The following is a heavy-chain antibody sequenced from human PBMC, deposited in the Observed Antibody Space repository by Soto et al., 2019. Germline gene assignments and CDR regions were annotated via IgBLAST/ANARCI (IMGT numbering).Heavy chain of an antibody. V-gene: IGHV4-30-2*01. CDR1: GDSVSSSESS. D-gene: IGHD2-2*01. CDR3: ARGPPAMFAVEPTAVGGSGTDALDV. Sequence: QVHLQESGSGLVKPSQTLSLTCAVSGDSVSSSESSWSWIRQPPGKGLEWIGHIYHTASTKYSPSLRSRVTMFLDRTKNEFSLQLQSVTAADTAVYYCARGPPAMFAVEPTAVGGSGTDALDVWGQGTLVTVSS. CDR2: IYHTAST. J-gene: IGHJ3*01.